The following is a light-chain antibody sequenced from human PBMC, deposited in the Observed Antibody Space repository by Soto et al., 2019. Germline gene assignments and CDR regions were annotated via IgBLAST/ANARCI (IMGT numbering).Light chain of an antibody. CDR1: QNIGTY. J-gene: IGKJ1*01. CDR2: AAS. CDR3: KQSYSSPWT. V-gene: IGKV1-39*01. Sequence: DIQMTQSPSTLSASGGDRVTISCRSSQNIGTYLSWYQQKPGRAPKLQVYAASNRQSGVPARFSGSGSGTDFTLTIRSLQPEDFATYFCKQSYSSPWTFGQGTKVDIK.